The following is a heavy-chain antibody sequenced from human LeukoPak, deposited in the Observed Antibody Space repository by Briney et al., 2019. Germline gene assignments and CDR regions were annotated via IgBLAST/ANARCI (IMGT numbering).Heavy chain of an antibody. J-gene: IGHJ4*02. CDR1: GFTFSSYS. D-gene: IGHD3-3*01. CDR2: ISSSSSTI. V-gene: IGHV3-48*04. Sequence: GGSLRLSCAASGFTFSSYSMNWVRQAPGKGLEWVSYISSSSSTIYYADSVKGRFTISRDNAKNSLYLQMNSLRAEDTALYHCARVRDPTYYDFWSGYYGDTYYFDYWGQGTLVTVSS. CDR3: ARVRDPTYYDFWSGYYGDTYYFDY.